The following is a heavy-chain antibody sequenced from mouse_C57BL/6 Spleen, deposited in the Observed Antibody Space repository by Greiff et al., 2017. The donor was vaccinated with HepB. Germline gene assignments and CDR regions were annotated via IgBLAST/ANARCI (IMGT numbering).Heavy chain of an antibody. CDR3: ARGPNYFDY. V-gene: IGHV1-69*01. CDR2: IDPSDSYT. CDR1: GYTFTSYW. Sequence: VQLQQSGAELVMPGASVKLSCKASGYTFTSYWMHWVKQRPGQGLEWIGEIDPSDSYTNYNQKFKGKSTLTVDKSSSTAYMQLSSLTSEDSAVYYCARGPNYFDYWGQGTTLTVSS. J-gene: IGHJ2*01.